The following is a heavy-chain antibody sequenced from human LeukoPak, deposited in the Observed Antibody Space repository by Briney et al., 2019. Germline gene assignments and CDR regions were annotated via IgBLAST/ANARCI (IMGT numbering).Heavy chain of an antibody. J-gene: IGHJ4*02. CDR3: ASSGRYCSGGSCKNSYYFDY. CDR2: INPNSGGT. V-gene: IGHV1-2*06. CDR1: GYTFTGYY. D-gene: IGHD2-15*01. Sequence: ASVKASCKASGYTFTGYYMHWVRQAPGQGLERMGRINPNSGGTNYAQKFQGRVTMTRDTSTSTVYMELSSLRSEDTAVYYCASSGRYCSGGSCKNSYYFDYWGQGTLVTVSS.